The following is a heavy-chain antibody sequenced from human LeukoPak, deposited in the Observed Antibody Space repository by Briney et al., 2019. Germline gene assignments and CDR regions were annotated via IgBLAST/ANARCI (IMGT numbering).Heavy chain of an antibody. Sequence: GGSLRLSRAASGFTFKNYAMYWVRQAPGKGLEWVSAIIESGESTYCTDSDKGRFTISRDNSKNTLYLQMNSLRAEDTAVYYCAKPRGYYGSGSYPMDVWGKGTTVTISS. CDR2: IIESGEST. D-gene: IGHD3-10*01. CDR1: GFTFKNYA. J-gene: IGHJ6*03. V-gene: IGHV3-23*01. CDR3: AKPRGYYGSGSYPMDV.